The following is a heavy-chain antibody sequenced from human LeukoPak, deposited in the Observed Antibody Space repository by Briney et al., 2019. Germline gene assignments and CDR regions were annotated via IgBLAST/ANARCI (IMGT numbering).Heavy chain of an antibody. D-gene: IGHD2-2*01. J-gene: IGHJ6*03. V-gene: IGHV4-61*02. Sequence: SQTLSLTCTVSGGSISSGSYYWSWIRQPAGKGLEWIGRIYTSGSTNYNPSLKSRVTISVDTSKNQFSLKLNSVTAADTAMYYSARGVPQLGFRSSTSSLMARYYYYMDVWGKGTTVTVSS. CDR1: GGSISSGSYY. CDR2: IYTSGST. CDR3: ARGVPQLGFRSSTSSLMARYYYYMDV.